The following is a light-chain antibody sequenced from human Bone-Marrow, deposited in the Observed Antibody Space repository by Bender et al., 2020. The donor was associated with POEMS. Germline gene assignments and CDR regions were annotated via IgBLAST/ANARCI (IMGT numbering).Light chain of an antibody. V-gene: IGLV2-23*01. CDR3: CSYATSSTYV. Sequence: QSALTQPPSASGSPGQSVTISCTGTSSDVGSYNLVSWYQQHPGKAPKLMIYEGSKRPSGVSNRISGSKSGNTASLTISGLQAEDEADYYCCSYATSSTYVFGSGTKVTVL. J-gene: IGLJ1*01. CDR1: SSDVGSYNL. CDR2: EGS.